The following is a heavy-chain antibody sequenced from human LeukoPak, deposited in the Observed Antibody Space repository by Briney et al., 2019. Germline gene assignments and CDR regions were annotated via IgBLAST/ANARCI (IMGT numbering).Heavy chain of an antibody. D-gene: IGHD3-10*01. J-gene: IGHJ3*02. CDR2: IKQDGSEK. Sequence: GGSLRLSCAASGFTFSNFWMSWVRQAPGKGLEWVANIKQDGSEKYYVDSVKGRFTISRDNAKNSLYLQMNSLRAEDTAVYYCAGWFGETPDAFDIWGQGTMVTVSS. CDR1: GFTFSNFW. V-gene: IGHV3-7*01. CDR3: AGWFGETPDAFDI.